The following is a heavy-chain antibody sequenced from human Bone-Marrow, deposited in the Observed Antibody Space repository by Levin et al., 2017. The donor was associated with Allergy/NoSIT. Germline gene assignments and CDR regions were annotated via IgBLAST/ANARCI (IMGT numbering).Heavy chain of an antibody. CDR1: GYTFTSSG. CDR2: ISAYNGNT. V-gene: IGHV1-18*01. CDR3: ARDEGLPVGTFDF. J-gene: IGHJ4*02. Sequence: ASVKVSCKASGYTFTSSGISWVRQAPGQGLEWMGWISAYNGNTKYEQKFQGRVTMTTDTSTSTAYMEVRSLRSDDTAVYYCARDEGLPVGTFDFWGQGTLVTVSS. D-gene: IGHD1-1*01.